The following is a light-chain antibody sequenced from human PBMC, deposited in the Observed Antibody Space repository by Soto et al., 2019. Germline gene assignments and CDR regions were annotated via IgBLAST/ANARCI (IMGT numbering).Light chain of an antibody. J-gene: IGKJ2*01. Sequence: EIVLTQSPATLSLSPGERATLSCRASQSVSSYLAWYQQKPGQAPRLLIYDASSRATGIPARFSGSGSGTDFILTISSLEPEDFAVYFCQQRSNWPLTFGRGTKLE. CDR3: QQRSNWPLT. CDR1: QSVSSY. V-gene: IGKV3-11*01. CDR2: DAS.